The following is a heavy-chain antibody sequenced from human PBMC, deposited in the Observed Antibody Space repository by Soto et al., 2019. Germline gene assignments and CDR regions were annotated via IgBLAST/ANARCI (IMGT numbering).Heavy chain of an antibody. CDR2: VYTPDYT. V-gene: IGHV4-4*08. D-gene: IGHD2-15*01. CDR1: GASIRNYY. Sequence: SETLSLTCSVSGASIRNYYWHWVRQLPGKGLEWIGYVYTPDYTRYNSSLKSRVTISVDTSKSQFSLRLNSVTASDTAVYYCAPLSVSLSGPYGIHVWGQGTMVTVSS. J-gene: IGHJ6*02. CDR3: APLSVSLSGPYGIHV.